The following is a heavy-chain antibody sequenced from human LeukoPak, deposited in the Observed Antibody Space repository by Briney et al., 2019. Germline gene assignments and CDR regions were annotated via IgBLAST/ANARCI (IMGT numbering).Heavy chain of an antibody. Sequence: PSETLSLTCTVSGGSISSYYWSWIRQPPGKGLEWIGYIYYSGSTNYNPSLKSRVTMSVDTSKNQFSLKLSSVTAADTAVYYCARAPGYSSGWYIDYWGQGTLVTVSS. CDR2: IYYSGST. J-gene: IGHJ4*02. D-gene: IGHD6-19*01. CDR1: GGSISSYY. V-gene: IGHV4-59*12. CDR3: ARAPGYSSGWYIDY.